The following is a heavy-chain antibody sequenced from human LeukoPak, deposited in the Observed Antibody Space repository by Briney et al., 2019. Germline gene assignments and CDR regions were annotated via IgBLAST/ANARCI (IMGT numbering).Heavy chain of an antibody. D-gene: IGHD2-15*01. CDR1: GYTLTELS. Sequence: ASVKVSCKVSGYTLTELSMHWVRQAPGQGLEWMGRIIPIFGTANYAQKFQGRVTITTDESTSTAYMELSSLRSEDTAEYYCAKTKNSYTDINTAWFDPWGQGTLVTVSS. CDR3: AKTKNSYTDINTAWFDP. V-gene: IGHV1-69*05. J-gene: IGHJ5*02. CDR2: IIPIFGTA.